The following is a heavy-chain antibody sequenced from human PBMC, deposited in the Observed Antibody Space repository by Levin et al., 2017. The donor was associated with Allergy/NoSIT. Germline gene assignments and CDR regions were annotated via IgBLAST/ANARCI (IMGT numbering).Heavy chain of an antibody. CDR1: GFTFSSYA. J-gene: IGHJ4*02. V-gene: IGHV3-30*04. CDR3: ARGSGSGWYWGVWGFDY. D-gene: IGHD6-19*01. CDR2: ISYDGSNK. Sequence: GGSLRLSCAASGFTFSSYAMHWVRQAPGKGLEWVAVISYDGSNKYYADSVKGRFTISRDNSKNTLYLQMNSLRAEDTAVYYCARGSGSGWYWGVWGFDYWGQGTLVTVSS.